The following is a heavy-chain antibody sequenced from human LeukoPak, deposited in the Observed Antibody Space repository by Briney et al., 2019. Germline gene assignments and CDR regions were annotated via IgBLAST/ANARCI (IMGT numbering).Heavy chain of an antibody. Sequence: MPSETLSLTCTVSGGSISSYFWSWIRQPPGKGLQWIGYIYYSGSTIYNPSLKSRVTISVDTSKNQFSLKLSSVTAADTAVYYCARALEDYYYYYMDVWGKGTTVTISS. D-gene: IGHD1-1*01. J-gene: IGHJ6*03. V-gene: IGHV4-59*01. CDR1: GGSISSYF. CDR2: IYYSGST. CDR3: ARALEDYYYYYMDV.